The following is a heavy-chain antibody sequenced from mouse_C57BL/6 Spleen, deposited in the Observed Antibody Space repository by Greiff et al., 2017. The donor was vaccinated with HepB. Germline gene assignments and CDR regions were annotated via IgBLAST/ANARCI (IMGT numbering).Heavy chain of an antibody. Sequence: EVKVEESGGGLVQPGGSLSLSCAASGFTFTDYYMSWVRQPPGTALEWLGFIRNKANGYTTEYSASVKGRFTISRDTSQSILYLQMNALRAEDSANYYCAIFPFYDGYYPYYFDDWGQGTTLTVSS. V-gene: IGHV7-3*01. J-gene: IGHJ2*01. CDR1: GFTFTDYY. D-gene: IGHD2-3*01. CDR2: IRNKANGYTT. CDR3: AIFPFYDGYYPYYFDD.